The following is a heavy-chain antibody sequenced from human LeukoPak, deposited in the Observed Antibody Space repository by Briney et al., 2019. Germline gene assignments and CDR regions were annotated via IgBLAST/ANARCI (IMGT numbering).Heavy chain of an antibody. CDR3: ARALYPNAGLLDY. D-gene: IGHD2-15*01. CDR1: GFSLSTYS. V-gene: IGHV3-7*01. J-gene: IGHJ4*02. CDR2: IHQDGTQK. Sequence: PGRSLTLSCAASGFSLSTYSMNWVRQAPGKGLEWVANIHQDGTQKIYINSGGERFSISRENARTSLYLQMNSLGAEDTAVYYCARALYPNAGLLDYWGQGTLVTVSS.